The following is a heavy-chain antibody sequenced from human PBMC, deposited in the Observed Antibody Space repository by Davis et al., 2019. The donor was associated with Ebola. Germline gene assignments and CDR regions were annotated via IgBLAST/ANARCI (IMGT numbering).Heavy chain of an antibody. J-gene: IGHJ4*02. CDR3: ARGLWEEFDQ. Sequence: PGGSLRLSCAASGFVFSSYVMSWVRRAPGKGLEWVSGLSGSGAMTYYADSVRGRFTISRDNSKNTLLLQMHSLRVKDTAVYYCARGLWEEFDQWGQGTPVTVSS. CDR1: GFVFSSYV. CDR2: LSGSGAMT. D-gene: IGHD1-26*01. V-gene: IGHV3-23*01.